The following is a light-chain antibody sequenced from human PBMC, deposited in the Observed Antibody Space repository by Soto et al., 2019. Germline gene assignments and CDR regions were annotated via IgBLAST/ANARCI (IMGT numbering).Light chain of an antibody. CDR3: AAWDDSLNGHV. Sequence: QYVLTQPPSASWTPGQRVTISCCGSSSNIGSNHVNCYQQLPGTAPKLLIYSSNQRPSGVPDRFSGSRSGTSASLAISGLQSEDETDYYCAAWDDSLNGHVFGTGTKVTVL. V-gene: IGLV1-44*01. CDR2: SSN. CDR1: SSNIGSNH. J-gene: IGLJ1*01.